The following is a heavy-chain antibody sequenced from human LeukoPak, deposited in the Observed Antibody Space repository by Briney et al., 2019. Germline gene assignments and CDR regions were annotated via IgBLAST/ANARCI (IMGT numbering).Heavy chain of an antibody. CDR3: ARSGPYRYDSSGFYLPY. CDR2: IYPGDSDT. V-gene: IGHV5-51*01. D-gene: IGHD3-22*01. J-gene: IGHJ4*02. CDR1: ANSFVGYW. Sequence: NPGESLKISCKGSANSFVGYWIGWVRQMPGKGVEWMGVIYPGDSDTRYSPSVQGQVTISADKSISTAYLQWSSLKASDTAIYYCARSGPYRYDSSGFYLPYWGQGTLVTVSS.